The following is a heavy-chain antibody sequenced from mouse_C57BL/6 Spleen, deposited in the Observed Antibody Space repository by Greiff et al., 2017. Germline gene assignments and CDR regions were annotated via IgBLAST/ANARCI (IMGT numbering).Heavy chain of an antibody. J-gene: IGHJ3*01. CDR2: ISYDGSN. CDR3: ARDLLTAWFAY. CDR1: GYSITSGYY. D-gene: IGHD1-1*01. V-gene: IGHV3-6*01. Sequence: EVKLMESGPGLVKPSQSLSLTCSVTGYSITSGYYWNWIRQFPGNKLEWMGYISYDGSNNYNPSLKNRISITRDTSKNQFFLKLNSVTTEDTATYYCARDLLTAWFAYWGQGTLVTVSA.